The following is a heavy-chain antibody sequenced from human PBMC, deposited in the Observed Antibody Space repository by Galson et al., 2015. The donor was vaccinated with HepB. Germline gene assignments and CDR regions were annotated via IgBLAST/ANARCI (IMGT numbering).Heavy chain of an antibody. D-gene: IGHD6-19*01. J-gene: IGHJ6*02. CDR2: TYYRSKWYN. CDR1: GDSVSSNSAA. CDR3: ARESSGWYSGMDV. Sequence: CAISGDSVSSNSAAWNWIWQSPSRGLEWLGRTYYRSKWYNDYAVSVKSRITINPDTSKNQFSLQLNSVTPEDTAVYYCARESSGWYSGMDVWGQGTTVTVSS. V-gene: IGHV6-1*01.